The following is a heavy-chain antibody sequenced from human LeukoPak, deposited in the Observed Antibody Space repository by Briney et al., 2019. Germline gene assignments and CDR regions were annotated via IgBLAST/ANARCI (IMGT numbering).Heavy chain of an antibody. Sequence: PSETQSLTCTVSGGSISSYYWSWIRQPAGKGLEWIGRIYTSGSTNYNPSLKSRVTMSVDTSKNQFSLKLSSVTAADTAVYYCARGGRQVGAAAGNTFDYWGQGTLVTVSS. CDR3: ARGGRQVGAAAGNTFDY. J-gene: IGHJ4*02. CDR2: IYTSGST. D-gene: IGHD6-13*01. V-gene: IGHV4-4*07. CDR1: GGSISSYY.